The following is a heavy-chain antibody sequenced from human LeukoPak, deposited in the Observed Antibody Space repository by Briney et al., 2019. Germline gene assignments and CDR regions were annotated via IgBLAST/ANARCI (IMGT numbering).Heavy chain of an antibody. J-gene: IGHJ3*02. D-gene: IGHD4-17*01. Sequence: GGSLRLSCAASGFTFSSSSMNWVRQAPGKGLEWVSYISSSSSTIHYADSVKGRFTISRDNARNSLYLQMNSLRGEDTAVYYCASDDYGDLVNAFDIWGQGTMVTVSS. CDR2: ISSSSSTI. CDR3: ASDDYGDLVNAFDI. V-gene: IGHV3-48*01. CDR1: GFTFSSSS.